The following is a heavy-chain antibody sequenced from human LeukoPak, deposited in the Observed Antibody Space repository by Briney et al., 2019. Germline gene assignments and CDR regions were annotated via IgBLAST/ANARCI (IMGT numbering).Heavy chain of an antibody. Sequence: ASVKVSCKASGYTFTSYAMNWVRQAPGQGLEWMGWISAYNGNTNYAQKLQGRVTMTTDTSTSTAYMELRSLRSDDTAVYYCARDGGVLRYFDWFGEHHVLWDIWGQGTMVTVSS. CDR2: ISAYNGNT. CDR3: ARDGGVLRYFDWFGEHHVLWDI. CDR1: GYTFTSYA. V-gene: IGHV1-18*01. D-gene: IGHD3-9*01. J-gene: IGHJ3*02.